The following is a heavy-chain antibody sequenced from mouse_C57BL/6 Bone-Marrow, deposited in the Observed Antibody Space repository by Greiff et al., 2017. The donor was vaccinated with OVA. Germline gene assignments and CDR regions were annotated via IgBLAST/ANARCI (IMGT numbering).Heavy chain of an antibody. V-gene: IGHV5-16*01. CDR1: GFTFSDYY. CDR2: INYDGSST. Sequence: EVKLVESEGGLVQPGSSMKLSCTASGFTFSDYYMAWVRQVPEKGLEWVANINYDGSSTYYLDSLKSRFIISRDNAKNILYMQMSSLKSEDTATYYCARGCCDWYLDVWGKGTTVTVSS. CDR3: ARGCCDWYLDV. D-gene: IGHD3-3*01. J-gene: IGHJ1*03.